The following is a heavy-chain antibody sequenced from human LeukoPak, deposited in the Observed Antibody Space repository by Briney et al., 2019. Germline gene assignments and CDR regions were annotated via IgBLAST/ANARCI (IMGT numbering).Heavy chain of an antibody. D-gene: IGHD6-6*01. Sequence: ASVKVSCKPSGYTFSSYYMHWVRQAPGQGLEWMGIINPSVGSTSHAQKFQGRVTMTRDMSTSTVYMELSSLRSEDTAVYYCARELSSSSRLLDSWGQGTLVTVSS. CDR3: ARELSSSSRLLDS. V-gene: IGHV1-46*01. CDR2: INPSVGST. J-gene: IGHJ4*02. CDR1: GYTFSSYY.